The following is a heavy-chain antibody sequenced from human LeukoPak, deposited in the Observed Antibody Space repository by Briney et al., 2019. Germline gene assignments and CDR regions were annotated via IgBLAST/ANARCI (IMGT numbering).Heavy chain of an antibody. CDR3: AKVGVLGMGGNYFDY. Sequence: PGGSLRLSCAASGFTFSSYGMHWVRQAPGKGLEWVAFIRYDGSNKYYADSVKGRFTISRDNSKNTLYLQMNSLRAEDTAVYYCAKVGVLGMGGNYFDYWGQVTLVTVSS. V-gene: IGHV3-30*02. J-gene: IGHJ4*02. CDR1: GFTFSSYG. D-gene: IGHD7-27*01. CDR2: IRYDGSNK.